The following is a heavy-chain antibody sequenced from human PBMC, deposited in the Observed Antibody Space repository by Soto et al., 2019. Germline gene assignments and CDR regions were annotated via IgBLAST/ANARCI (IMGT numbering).Heavy chain of an antibody. CDR1: GGSIRSYY. CDR2: IYYSGST. J-gene: IGHJ4*02. D-gene: IGHD5-18*01. CDR3: ARRYGYSFDY. V-gene: IGHV4-59*01. Sequence: QVQLQESGPGLVKPSETLSLTCTVSGGSIRSYYWSWIRQPPGKGLEWIGYIYYSGSTNYNPSLKSRVTISVDTSKNQSSLKLSSVTAADTAVYYCARRYGYSFDYWGQGTLVTVSS.